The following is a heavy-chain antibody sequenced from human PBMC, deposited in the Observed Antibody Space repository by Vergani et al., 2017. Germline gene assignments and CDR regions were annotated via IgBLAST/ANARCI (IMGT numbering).Heavy chain of an antibody. CDR2: ISYDGSNK. J-gene: IGHJ6*02. CDR1: GFTFSSYG. V-gene: IGHV3-30*03. Sequence: QVQLVESGGGVVQPGRSLRLSCAASGFTFSSYGMHWVRQAPGKGLEWVAVISYDGSNKYYADSVKGRFTISRDNSKNTLYLQMNSLRAEDTAVYYCARDTPYYYDSSGQGTLYYYYYGMDVWGQGTTVTVSS. CDR3: ARDTPYYYDSSGQGTLYYYYYGMDV. D-gene: IGHD3-22*01.